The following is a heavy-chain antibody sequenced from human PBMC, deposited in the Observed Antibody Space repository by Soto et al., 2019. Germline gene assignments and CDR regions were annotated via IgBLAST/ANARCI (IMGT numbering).Heavy chain of an antibody. CDR3: AKSLSTAVNYGLDV. Sequence: EVQLLESGGGLVQPGGSLRLSCGASGFTFSDNAMTWVRQAPGKGLEWVSSISDDGDSTYYADSVKGRFTISRDNSKNTLFLQMSSLGAEDTAVYYCAKSLSTAVNYGLDVWGQGTSLTVSS. V-gene: IGHV3-23*01. CDR2: ISDDGDST. D-gene: IGHD2-2*01. CDR1: GFTFSDNA. J-gene: IGHJ6*02.